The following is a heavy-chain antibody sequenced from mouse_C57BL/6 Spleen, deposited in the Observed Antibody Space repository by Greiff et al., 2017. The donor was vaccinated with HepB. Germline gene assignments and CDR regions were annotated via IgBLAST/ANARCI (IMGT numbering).Heavy chain of an antibody. V-gene: IGHV14-3*01. J-gene: IGHJ1*03. CDR1: GFTIKNTY. D-gene: IGHD1-1*01. CDR3: ASFGSSYWYFDV. CDR2: IDPADGNT. Sequence: VQLKQSVAELVRPGASVKLSCTASGFTIKNTYMHWVKQRPEQGLEWIGRIDPADGNTKYAPKFQGKATITADTSSNTAYLQLSSLTSEDTAIYYCASFGSSYWYFDVWGTGTTVTVSS.